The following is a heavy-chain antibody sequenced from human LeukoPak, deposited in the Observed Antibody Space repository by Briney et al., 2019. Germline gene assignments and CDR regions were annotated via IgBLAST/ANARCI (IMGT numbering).Heavy chain of an antibody. V-gene: IGHV3-21*04. CDR1: GFTFSSYS. J-gene: IGHJ4*02. CDR3: AKDKIAAGGILGD. Sequence: KPGGSLRLSCAASGFTFSSYSMNWVRQAPGKGLEWVSSISSSSSYIYYADSVKGRFTISRDNAKNSLYLQMNSLRAEDTALYYCAKDKIAAGGILGDWGQGTLVTVSS. CDR2: ISSSSSYI. D-gene: IGHD6-13*01.